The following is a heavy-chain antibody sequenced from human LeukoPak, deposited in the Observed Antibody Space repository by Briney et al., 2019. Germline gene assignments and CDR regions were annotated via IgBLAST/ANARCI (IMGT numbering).Heavy chain of an antibody. Sequence: XNSGSTNYNPSLKSRVTISVDTSKNQFSLKLSSVTAADTAVYYCARVREHSSGWYQIYYFDYWGQGTLVTVSS. V-gene: IGHV4-34*01. J-gene: IGHJ4*02. D-gene: IGHD6-19*01. CDR3: ARVREHSSGWYQIYYFDY. CDR2: XNSGST.